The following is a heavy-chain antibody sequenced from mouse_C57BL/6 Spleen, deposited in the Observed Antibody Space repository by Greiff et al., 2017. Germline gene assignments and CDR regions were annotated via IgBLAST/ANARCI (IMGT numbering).Heavy chain of an antibody. J-gene: IGHJ3*01. CDR3: ARGDYSSSGGFAY. CDR2: IYPGSGST. CDR1: GYTFTSYW. D-gene: IGHD2-5*01. Sequence: QVQLQQSGAELVQPGASVKMSCKASGYTFTSYWITWVQQSPGQGLEWIGDIYPGSGSTNYNEKFKSKATLTVDTSSSTAYMQLSRLTSEDSAVYYCARGDYSSSGGFAYWGQGTLVTVSA. V-gene: IGHV1-55*01.